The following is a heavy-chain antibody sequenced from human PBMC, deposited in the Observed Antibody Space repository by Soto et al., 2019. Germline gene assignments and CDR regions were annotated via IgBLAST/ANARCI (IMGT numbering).Heavy chain of an antibody. CDR2: IIPIFNTS. V-gene: IGHV1-69*18. D-gene: IGHD4-17*01. CDR3: ARDDTVMVGADSAFDI. Sequence: QVQLVQSGADVKKPGSSVRVSCKASGGSFNSHSFSWVRQAPGQGLEWVGTIIPIFNTSTYAERFQGRVTITADASTSTADMDLSSLTSEGSAVYYCARDDTVMVGADSAFDIWVQGTMVTVSS. CDR1: GGSFNSHS. J-gene: IGHJ3*02.